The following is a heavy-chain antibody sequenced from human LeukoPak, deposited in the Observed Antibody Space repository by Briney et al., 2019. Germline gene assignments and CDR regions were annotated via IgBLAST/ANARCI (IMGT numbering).Heavy chain of an antibody. CDR1: GLTFSSYS. V-gene: IGHV3-21*01. Sequence: GGSLRLSCAASGLTFSSYSMNWVRQAPGKGLEWVSSISSSSSYIYYADSVKGRFTISRDNAKNSLYLQMNSLRAEDTAVYYCARDLTRGAFDYWGQGTLVTVSS. CDR3: ARDLTRGAFDY. D-gene: IGHD3-16*01. CDR2: ISSSSSYI. J-gene: IGHJ4*02.